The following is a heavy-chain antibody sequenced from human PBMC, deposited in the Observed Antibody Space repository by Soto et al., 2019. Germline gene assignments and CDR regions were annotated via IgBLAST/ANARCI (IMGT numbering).Heavy chain of an antibody. D-gene: IGHD6-13*01. J-gene: IGHJ4*02. CDR3: AKDQGLIAAAGGFDY. CDR2: ISDDGSNK. CDR1: GFTFSTYG. Sequence: QVQLVESGGGVVQPGRSLRLSCAASGFTFSTYGMHWVRQAPGKGLEWVAVISDDGSNKYYADSVEGRFTISRDNSKNTLYLQMNSLRAEDTAVYYCAKDQGLIAAAGGFDYWGQGTLVTVSS. V-gene: IGHV3-30*18.